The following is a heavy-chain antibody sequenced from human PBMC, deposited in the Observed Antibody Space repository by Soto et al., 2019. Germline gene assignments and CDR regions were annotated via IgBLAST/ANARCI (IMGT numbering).Heavy chain of an antibody. Sequence: QVYLQESGPGLVKPSGTLSLTCAVSGASVSPPYWWTWVRQPPGKDLEWIGDVYHTGGNNYNPSLMSRVTISLDKSKNQLSLDMISVTAADTAIYYCAYSTGWYRLDVWCQGTMVIVSS. V-gene: IGHV4-4*02. CDR3: AYSTGWYRLDV. D-gene: IGHD6-19*01. J-gene: IGHJ3*01. CDR1: GASVSPPYW. CDR2: VYHTGGN.